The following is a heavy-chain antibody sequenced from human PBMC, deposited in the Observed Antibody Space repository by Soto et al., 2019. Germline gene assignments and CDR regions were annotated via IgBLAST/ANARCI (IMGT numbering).Heavy chain of an antibody. J-gene: IGHJ4*02. V-gene: IGHV3-15*01. CDR3: ARDGIDISGYERILDY. Sequence: GGSLRLSCVASGFSFSNAWMTWVRQAPGKGLEWVGRVKSRPDGGTTDYASPVKGRFTITRDDSKSTVYLQMYSLKGEDTAVYYCARDGIDISGYERILDYWGQGT. CDR1: GFSFSNAW. CDR2: VKSRPDGGTT. D-gene: IGHD5-12*01.